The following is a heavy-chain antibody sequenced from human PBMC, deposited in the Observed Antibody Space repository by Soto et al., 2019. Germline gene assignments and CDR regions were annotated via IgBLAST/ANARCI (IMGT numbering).Heavy chain of an antibody. CDR2: INPSGGST. CDR1: GYTFTSYY. J-gene: IGHJ6*02. Sequence: ASVKVSCKASGYTFTSYYMHWVRQAPGQGLEWMGIINPSGGSTSYAQKFQGRVTMTRDTSTSTVYMELSSLRSEDTAVYYCARDIVVVVAATVYYYYGMDVWGQGTTVTVSS. CDR3: ARDIVVVVAATVYYYYGMDV. D-gene: IGHD2-15*01. V-gene: IGHV1-46*01.